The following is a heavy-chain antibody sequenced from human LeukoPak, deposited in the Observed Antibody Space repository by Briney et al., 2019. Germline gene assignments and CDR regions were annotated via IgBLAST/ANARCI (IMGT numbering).Heavy chain of an antibody. CDR2: IWYDGSNA. V-gene: IGHV3-33*01. J-gene: IGHJ4*02. D-gene: IGHD6-13*01. CDR3: ARDPSSRAAAGRGDY. Sequence: GGSLRLSCAASGFPFNTFGMYWVRQSPGKGLEWVAVIWYDGSNADYANSVKGRFTISRDNSKNTLYLQMNSLRSEDTAIYYCARDPSSRAAAGRGDYWGRGTQVTVSS. CDR1: GFPFNTFG.